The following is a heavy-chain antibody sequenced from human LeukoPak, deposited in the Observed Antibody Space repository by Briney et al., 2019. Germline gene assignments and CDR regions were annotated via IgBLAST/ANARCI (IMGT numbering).Heavy chain of an antibody. CDR2: ISYDGSNK. D-gene: IGHD2-8*01. CDR3: ARGCNY. Sequence: PGGSLRLSCAASGFTFSSYAMHWVRQAPGKGLEWVAVISYDGSNKYYAGSVKGRFTISRDNSKNTLYLQMNSLRAEDTAVYYCARGCNYWGQGTLVTVSS. J-gene: IGHJ4*02. V-gene: IGHV3-30-3*01. CDR1: GFTFSSYA.